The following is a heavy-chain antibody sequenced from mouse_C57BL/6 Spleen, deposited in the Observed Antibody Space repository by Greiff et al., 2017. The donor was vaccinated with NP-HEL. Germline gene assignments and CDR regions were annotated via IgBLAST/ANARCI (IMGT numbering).Heavy chain of an antibody. CDR2: IDPENGDT. J-gene: IGHJ2*01. CDR1: GYSFTSYY. Sequence: VQLQQSGPELVKPGASVKISCKASGYSFTSYYIHWVKQRPEQGLEWIGWIDPENGDTEYASKFQGKATITADTSSNTAYLQLSSLTSEDTAVYYCTRMITKRYYFDYWGQGTTLTVSS. D-gene: IGHD2-4*01. V-gene: IGHV14-4*01. CDR3: TRMITKRYYFDY.